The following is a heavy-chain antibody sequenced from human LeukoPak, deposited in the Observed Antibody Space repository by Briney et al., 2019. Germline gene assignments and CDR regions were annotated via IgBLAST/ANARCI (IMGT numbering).Heavy chain of an antibody. CDR3: AKDAQRGFDYSNSLEY. CDR2: IWSDGSNQ. V-gene: IGHV3-33*06. D-gene: IGHD4-11*01. CDR1: QFTFSHYG. J-gene: IGHJ4*02. Sequence: GGSLTLSCVASQFTFSHYGMHWVRQAPGKGLEWEAVIWSDGSNQYYADSVKGRFTISRDNSQNTVYLQMNSLRAEDTAVYYCAKDAQRGFDYSNSLEYWGQGTLVTVSS.